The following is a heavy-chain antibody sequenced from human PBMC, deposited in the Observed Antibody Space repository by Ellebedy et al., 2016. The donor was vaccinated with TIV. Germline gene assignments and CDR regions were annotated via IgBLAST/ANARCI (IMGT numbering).Heavy chain of an antibody. CDR1: GYTFTSYA. J-gene: IGHJ4*02. D-gene: IGHD5-24*01. Sequence: SVKVSXXASGYTFTSYAISWVRQAPGQGLEWMGGIIPIFGTANYAQKFQGRVTITADESTSTAYMELSSLRSEDTAVYYCARDFMGYNLDWGQGTLVTVSS. V-gene: IGHV1-69*13. CDR3: ARDFMGYNLD. CDR2: IIPIFGTA.